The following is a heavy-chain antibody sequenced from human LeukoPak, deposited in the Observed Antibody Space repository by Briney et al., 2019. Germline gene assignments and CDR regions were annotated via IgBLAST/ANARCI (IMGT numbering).Heavy chain of an antibody. CDR3: TTDGVGVEGATYDN. CDR2: IRYDGSNK. J-gene: IGHJ4*02. CDR1: GFTFSSYG. D-gene: IGHD1-26*01. V-gene: IGHV3-30*02. Sequence: GGSLRLSCAASGFTFSSYGMHWVRQAPGKGLEWVAFIRYDGSNKYYADSVKGRFTISRDDSKNTLYLQVNSLKTEDTAVYYCTTDGVGVEGATYDNWGQGTLVSVSS.